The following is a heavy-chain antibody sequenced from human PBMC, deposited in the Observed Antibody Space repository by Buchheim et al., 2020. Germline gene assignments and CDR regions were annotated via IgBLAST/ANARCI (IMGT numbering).Heavy chain of an antibody. J-gene: IGHJ5*02. D-gene: IGHD6-6*01. Sequence: QVQLVQSGPEVKKPGASVKVSCKASGYTFINYAMHWVRQAPGQRLEWMGWINADNGYTKYSQKFQGRVTITRDTSASTAYMELSSLRSEDTAVYYCARGPTQLVRYNWFDPWGQGTL. CDR1: GYTFINYA. CDR2: INADNGYT. V-gene: IGHV1-3*01. CDR3: ARGPTQLVRYNWFDP.